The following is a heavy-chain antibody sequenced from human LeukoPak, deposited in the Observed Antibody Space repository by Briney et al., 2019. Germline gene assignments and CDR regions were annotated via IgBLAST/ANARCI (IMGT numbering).Heavy chain of an antibody. CDR3: ARAREYCAGNECYEYFQD. D-gene: IGHD2-21*01. Sequence: GGSLRLSCAAPGFTVRSNSMTWVRQAPGRGLEWVSVIYSGGRNYYADSVSGRFTISRDESENTLFLQMTSLRVEDTALYYCARAREYCAGNECYEYFQDWGQGTLVIVSS. J-gene: IGHJ1*01. V-gene: IGHV3-53*01. CDR2: IYSGGRN. CDR1: GFTVRSNS.